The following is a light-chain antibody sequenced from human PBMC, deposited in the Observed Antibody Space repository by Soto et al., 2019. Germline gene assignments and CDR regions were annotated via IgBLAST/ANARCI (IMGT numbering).Light chain of an antibody. CDR1: SSNIGSNF. V-gene: IGLV1-47*01. Sequence: QSVLTQPPSASGTPGQWVTISCSGSSSNIGSNFVYWYQQFPGTAPKLLIYRNNQRPSGVPDRFSGSKSGTSASLAISGLPSEDEADYYCAAWDDSLSGWVFGGGTQLTVL. J-gene: IGLJ3*02. CDR2: RNN. CDR3: AAWDDSLSGWV.